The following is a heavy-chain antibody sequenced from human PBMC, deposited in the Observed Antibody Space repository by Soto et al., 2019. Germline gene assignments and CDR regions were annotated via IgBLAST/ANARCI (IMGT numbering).Heavy chain of an antibody. V-gene: IGHV1-18*01. CDR3: ARDPPPPDY. CDR1: GYTFASYA. Sequence: QVQLVQSGAEVKKPGASVKVSCKASGYTFASYAISWMRQAPGQGLEWMGWISAYNGNTNYAQKLQGRVTMTTDTSTLTAYMELMSLRSDDTAVYSCARDPPPPDYWGQGTLVTVSS. CDR2: ISAYNGNT. J-gene: IGHJ4*02.